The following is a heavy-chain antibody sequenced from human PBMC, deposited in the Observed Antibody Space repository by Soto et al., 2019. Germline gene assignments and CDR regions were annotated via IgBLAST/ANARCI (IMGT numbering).Heavy chain of an antibody. Sequence: QVQLQESGPGLVKPSHTLSLTCTVSGGSISSGAYYWSGIRQHPGKGLEWIGYIYYSGSTYYNPSLKSRVTISVDTSKNQFSLKLSSVTAADTAVYYCAIYDSSGSRGFQHWGQGTLVTVSS. D-gene: IGHD3-22*01. V-gene: IGHV4-31*03. CDR3: AIYDSSGSRGFQH. CDR1: GGSISSGAYY. J-gene: IGHJ1*01. CDR2: IYYSGST.